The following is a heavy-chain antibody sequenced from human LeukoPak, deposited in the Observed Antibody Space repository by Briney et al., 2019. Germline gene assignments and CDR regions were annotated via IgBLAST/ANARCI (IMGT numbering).Heavy chain of an antibody. CDR2: IHPSGST. V-gene: IGHV4-61*02. Sequence: SETLSLTCTVSGGSISSGGYYWSWIRQPAGKGLEWIGRIHPSGSTNYNPSLKSRVTLSVDTSKNQFSLKLSSVTAADTAVYYCARGPPPDFDYWGRGTLVTVSS. J-gene: IGHJ4*02. CDR3: ARGPPPDFDY. CDR1: GGSISSGGYY.